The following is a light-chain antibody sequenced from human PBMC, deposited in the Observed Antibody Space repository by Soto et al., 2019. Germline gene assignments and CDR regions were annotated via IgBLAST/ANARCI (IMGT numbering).Light chain of an antibody. Sequence: EIVLTQSPATLSLSPWQRATLSCRASQRLSASDIAWYQQKPGQAPKFLIYGVSSRATGIPDRFSGSGSGTDFTLTISRLEPEDFAVYHCQQYGSSPLITFGQGTRLE. CDR3: QQYGSSPLIT. V-gene: IGKV3-20*01. CDR1: QRLSASD. CDR2: GVS. J-gene: IGKJ5*01.